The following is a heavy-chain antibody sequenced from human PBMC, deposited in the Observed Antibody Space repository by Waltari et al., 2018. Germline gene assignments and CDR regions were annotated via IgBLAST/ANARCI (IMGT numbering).Heavy chain of an antibody. CDR3: ARDYCDRTYCHGMDV. CDR1: EFTFSSCA. CDR2: ISYNERNI. J-gene: IGHJ6*02. V-gene: IGHV3-30*04. D-gene: IGHD3-22*01. Sequence: QLQLVEYGGGLVQPGRSLRLYCAASEFTFSSCAMHWVRQAPGKGLEWVAVISYNERNIYYVDSVKGRFTISRDNSKKMLYQQMNSLRGEDTAVYYCARDYCDRTYCHGMDVWGQGTTVTVSS.